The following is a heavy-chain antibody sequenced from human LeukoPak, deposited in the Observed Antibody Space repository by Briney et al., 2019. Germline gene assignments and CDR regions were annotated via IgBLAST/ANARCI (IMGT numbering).Heavy chain of an antibody. V-gene: IGHV1-8*01. D-gene: IGHD3-10*01. Sequence: ASVKVSCKASGYTFTSYDINWVRQATGQGLEWMGWMNPNSGNTGYAQKFQGRVTMTRNTSVSTAYMELSSLRSEDTAVYYCARVHGSSKYYFDYWGQRTLVTVSS. CDR1: GYTFTSYD. CDR3: ARVHGSSKYYFDY. J-gene: IGHJ4*02. CDR2: MNPNSGNT.